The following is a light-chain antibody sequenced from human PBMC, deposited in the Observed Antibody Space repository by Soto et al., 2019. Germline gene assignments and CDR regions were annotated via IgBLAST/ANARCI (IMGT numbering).Light chain of an antibody. V-gene: IGKV1-39*01. J-gene: IGKJ5*01. CDR2: TAS. Sequence: QMTQPPSSLSASVGDNVTLTCRASQTISTYLNWYKQKPAKDPKLLIYTASRLHSGVPSRLSGSGSETDFTLTINNLQPEDFAADYCQQSYITTPITFGQGTRVEIK. CDR3: QQSYITTPIT. CDR1: QTISTY.